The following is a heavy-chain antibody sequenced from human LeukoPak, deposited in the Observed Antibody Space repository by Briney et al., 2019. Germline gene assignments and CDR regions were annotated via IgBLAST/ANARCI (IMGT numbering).Heavy chain of an antibody. CDR2: INHSGST. D-gene: IGHD2-2*02. CDR1: GGSFSGYY. J-gene: IGHJ4*02. V-gene: IGHV4-34*01. CDR3: ARGGPAYCSSTSCYTPTGY. Sequence: PSEPLSLTCAVYGGSFSGYYWSWIRQPPGKGLEWIGEINHSGSTNYNPSLKSRVTISVDTSKNQFSLKLSSVTAADTAVYYCARGGPAYCSSTSCYTPTGYWGQGTLVTVSS.